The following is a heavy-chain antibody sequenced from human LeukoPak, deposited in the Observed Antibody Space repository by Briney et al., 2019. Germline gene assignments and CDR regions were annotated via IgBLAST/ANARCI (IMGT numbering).Heavy chain of an antibody. V-gene: IGHV4-59*01. J-gene: IGHJ5*02. D-gene: IGHD6-13*01. CDR1: GGSISSYY. Sequence: SETLSLTCTVSGGSISSYYWSWIRQPPVKGLEWIGYIYYGGSTNYNPSLKSRVTISVDTSKNQFSMKLSSVTAADTAVYYCARAVAAAGDWFDPWGQGTLVTVSS. CDR3: ARAVAAAGDWFDP. CDR2: IYYGGST.